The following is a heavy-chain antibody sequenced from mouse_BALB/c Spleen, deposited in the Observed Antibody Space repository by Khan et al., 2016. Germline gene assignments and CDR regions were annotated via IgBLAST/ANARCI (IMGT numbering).Heavy chain of an antibody. V-gene: IGHV10-1*02. CDR3: VRPGEYGPFAY. Sequence: EVQLVEPGGGLVQPKGSLKLSCAASGFTFNIYAMNWVRQAPGKGLEWVARIRSKSNDYATYYADSVKDRFTISRDDSQSMLYLQLNNLKPEDTAMYYCVRPGEYGPFAYWGQGTLVTVSA. CDR1: GFTFNIYA. J-gene: IGHJ3*01. D-gene: IGHD2-10*02. CDR2: IRSKSNDYAT.